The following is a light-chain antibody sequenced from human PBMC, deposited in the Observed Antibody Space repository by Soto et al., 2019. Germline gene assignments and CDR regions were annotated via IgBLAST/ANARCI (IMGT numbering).Light chain of an antibody. V-gene: IGKV1-39*01. J-gene: IGKJ3*01. CDR3: QQSYSTLFT. CDR1: QGINNY. Sequence: DIQMTQSPSSLSASVGDRVTITCRASQGINNYLNWYQQKPGKAPKLLIYAASSLQSGVPSRFSGSGSGTDFTLNISSLQPEDFATYYCQQSYSTLFTFGPGTEVDIK. CDR2: AAS.